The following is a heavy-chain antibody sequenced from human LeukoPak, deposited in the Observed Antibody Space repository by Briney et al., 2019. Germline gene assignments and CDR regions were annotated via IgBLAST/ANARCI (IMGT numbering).Heavy chain of an antibody. V-gene: IGHV4-39*01. CDR2: IYYSGST. CDR3: ARGSSSWYYYMDV. J-gene: IGHJ6*03. D-gene: IGHD6-13*01. CDR1: GGPITSSSYY. Sequence: PSETLSLTCTVSGGPITSSSYYWGWIRQPPGKGLEWIGSIYYSGSTYYNPSLKSRVTISVDTSKNQFSLKLSSVTAADTAVYYCARGSSSWYYYMDVWGKGTTVTVSS.